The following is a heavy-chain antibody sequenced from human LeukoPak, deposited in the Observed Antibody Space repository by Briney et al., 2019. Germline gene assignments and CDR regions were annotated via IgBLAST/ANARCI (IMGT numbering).Heavy chain of an antibody. CDR1: GFTFSSYS. J-gene: IGHJ4*01. CDR2: ISSSSSTI. Sequence: PGGSLRLSCAASGFTFSSYSMNWVRQAPGKGLEWVSYISSSSSTIYYADSVKGRFTISRDNAKNSLYLQMNSLRAEDTAVYYCGSTHKEGEVLPFDLWGQGTLVNVSS. V-gene: IGHV3-48*01. D-gene: IGHD1-26*01. CDR3: GSTHKEGEVLPFDL.